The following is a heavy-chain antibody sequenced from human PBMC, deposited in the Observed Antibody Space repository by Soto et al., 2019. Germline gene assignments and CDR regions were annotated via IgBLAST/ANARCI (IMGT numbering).Heavy chain of an antibody. Sequence: GGSLRLSCAASGFTFSSYSMNWVRQAPGKGLEWVSAISGSGGSTYYADSVKGRFTISRDNSKNTLYLQMNSLRAKDSAVYYSPKGSPELDYWGQGTLVTVSS. CDR2: ISGSGGST. V-gene: IGHV3-23*01. CDR1: GFTFSSYS. CDR3: PKGSPELDY. D-gene: IGHD1-26*01. J-gene: IGHJ4*02.